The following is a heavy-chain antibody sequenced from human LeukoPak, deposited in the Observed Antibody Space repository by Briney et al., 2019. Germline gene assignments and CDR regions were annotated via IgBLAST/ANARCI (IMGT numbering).Heavy chain of an antibody. D-gene: IGHD4-17*01. V-gene: IGHV1-18*01. CDR2: ISAYNGNT. CDR3: ARDGSGNYGDYQWYYYYYGMDV. Sequence: ASVKVSCKASGYTFTSYGISWVRQAPGQGLEWMGWISAYNGNTNYAQKLQGRVTMTTDTSTSTAYMELRSLRPDDTAVYYCARDGSGNYGDYQWYYYYYGMDVWGQGTTVTVSS. J-gene: IGHJ6*02. CDR1: GYTFTSYG.